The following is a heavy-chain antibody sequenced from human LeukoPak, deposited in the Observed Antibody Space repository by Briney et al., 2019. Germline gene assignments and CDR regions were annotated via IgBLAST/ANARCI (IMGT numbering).Heavy chain of an antibody. D-gene: IGHD3-22*01. J-gene: IGHJ5*02. CDR2: INPNSGGT. CDR3: AHSNYDSSGRYRGWNWFDP. Sequence: ASVKVSCKASGYTFTCYYMHWVRQAPGQGLEWMGWINPNSGGTNYAQKFQGRVTMTRDTSIGTAYMELSRLRSDDTAVYYCAHSNYDSSGRYRGWNWFDPWGQGTLVTVSS. CDR1: GYTFTCYY. V-gene: IGHV1-2*02.